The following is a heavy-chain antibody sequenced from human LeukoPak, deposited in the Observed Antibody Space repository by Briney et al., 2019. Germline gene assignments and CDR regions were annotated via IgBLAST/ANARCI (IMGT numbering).Heavy chain of an antibody. Sequence: PSETLSLTCTVSGGSISSYYWSWIRQPAGKGLEWIGRIYTSGSTNYNPSLKSRVTMSVDTSKNQFSLKLSSVTAADTAVYYCARGRYITMVRGVINYFDYWGQGTLVTVSS. CDR2: IYTSGST. CDR1: GGSISSYY. CDR3: ARGRYITMVRGVINYFDY. D-gene: IGHD3-10*01. J-gene: IGHJ4*02. V-gene: IGHV4-4*07.